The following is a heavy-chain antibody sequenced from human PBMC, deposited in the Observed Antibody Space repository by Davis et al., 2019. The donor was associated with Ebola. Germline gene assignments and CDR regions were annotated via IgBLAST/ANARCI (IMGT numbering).Heavy chain of an antibody. D-gene: IGHD3-22*01. CDR2: INPNSGGT. CDR3: ARGGITMTVVPRDYYYGLDV. J-gene: IGHJ6*02. CDR1: GYTFSGYY. V-gene: IGHV1-2*06. Sequence: ASVKVSCKASGYTFSGYYIQWVRQAPGQGLEWMGRINPNSGGTNYAQKFQGRVTMTRDTSTSTAYMEINKLSSDDTAVYFCARGGITMTVVPRDYYYGLDVWGQGTTVTVSS.